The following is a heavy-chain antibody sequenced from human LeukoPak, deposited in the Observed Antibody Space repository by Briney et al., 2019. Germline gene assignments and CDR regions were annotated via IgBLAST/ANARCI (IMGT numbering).Heavy chain of an antibody. CDR2: ISDSGGSA. CDR1: GFTFNTYA. CDR3: AKDFLRVGWELRAGWFDP. V-gene: IGHV3-23*01. J-gene: IGHJ5*02. Sequence: AGGSLRLSCAASGFTFNTYAMSWVRQAPGKGLEWVSAISDSGGSAYYADSVKGRFTISRDNSKNTLYLQMNSLRAEDTAVYYCAKDFLRVGWELRAGWFDPWGQGTLVTVSS. D-gene: IGHD1-26*01.